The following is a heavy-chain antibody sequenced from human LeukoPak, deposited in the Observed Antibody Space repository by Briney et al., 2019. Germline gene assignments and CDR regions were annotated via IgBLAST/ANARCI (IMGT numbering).Heavy chain of an antibody. CDR3: AKATCGSCYFIDY. J-gene: IGHJ4*02. D-gene: IGHD2-15*01. CDR2: ISGSGFST. V-gene: IGHV3-23*01. Sequence: GGSLRLSCAVSGFTYRSHAMSWVRQAPAKGLEWVSTISGSGFSTYYADSVKGRFTISRDNSKNTLFLQMNSLRAEDTAVYYCAKATCGSCYFIDYWGQGVLVTVSS. CDR1: GFTYRSHA.